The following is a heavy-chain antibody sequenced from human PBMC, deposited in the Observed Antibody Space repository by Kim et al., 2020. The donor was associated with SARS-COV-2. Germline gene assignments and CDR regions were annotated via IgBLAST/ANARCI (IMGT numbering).Heavy chain of an antibody. J-gene: IGHJ4*02. V-gene: IGHV4-61*01. D-gene: IGHD2-8*02. Sequence: SETLSLTCTVSGDSVSSGSYFWSWIRQSPGRGLEWIGYVYYTGSTNYNPFLKGRVTISIDTSKNQFSLKLSSVTAADTAVYYCARRVTPGLAYFDNWGQGTLVAVSS. CDR3: ARRVTPGLAYFDN. CDR2: VYYTGST. CDR1: GDSVSSGSYF.